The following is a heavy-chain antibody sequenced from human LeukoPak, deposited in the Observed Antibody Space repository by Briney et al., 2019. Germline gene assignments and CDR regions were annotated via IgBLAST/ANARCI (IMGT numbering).Heavy chain of an antibody. CDR3: AKESAGAYFDY. CDR1: GFTFSSYA. CDR2: ISYDGSNK. J-gene: IGHJ4*02. D-gene: IGHD1-26*01. Sequence: GGSLRLSCAASGFTFSSYAMHWVRQAPGKGLEWVAVISYDGSNKYYADSVKSRFTISRDNSKNTLYLQMNSLRAEDTAVYYCAKESAGAYFDYWGQGTLVTVSS. V-gene: IGHV3-30*04.